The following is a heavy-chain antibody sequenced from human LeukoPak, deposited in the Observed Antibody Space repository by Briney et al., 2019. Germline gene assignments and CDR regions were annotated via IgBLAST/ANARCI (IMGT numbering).Heavy chain of an antibody. V-gene: IGHV1-2*06. Sequence: ASVKVSCKASGYTFTCYYMHWVRQAPGQGLEWMGRINPNSGGTNYAQKFQGRLTMTRDTSTATVFMELSSLKFDDTAIYYCARDSIRLSWHGTFDLWGQGTLVTVSS. J-gene: IGHJ4*02. D-gene: IGHD3-16*01. CDR3: ARDSIRLSWHGTFDL. CDR2: INPNSGGT. CDR1: GYTFTCYY.